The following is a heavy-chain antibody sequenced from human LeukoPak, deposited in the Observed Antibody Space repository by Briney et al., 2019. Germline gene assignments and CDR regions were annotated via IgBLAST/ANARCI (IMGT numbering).Heavy chain of an antibody. D-gene: IGHD1-26*01. Sequence: ASVKVSCKASGYTFTDYYMHCVRQAPGQGLEWLGWINPNSGGTSYAQKFQGRVTMTRDTSISTAYMEVSRLRSDDTAVYYCATMGATNFDHWGQGTLVTVSS. V-gene: IGHV1-2*02. CDR3: ATMGATNFDH. J-gene: IGHJ4*02. CDR1: GYTFTDYY. CDR2: INPNSGGT.